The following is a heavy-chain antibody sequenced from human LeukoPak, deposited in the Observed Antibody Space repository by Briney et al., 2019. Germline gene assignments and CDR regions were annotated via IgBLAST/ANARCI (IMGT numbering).Heavy chain of an antibody. CDR3: ARRGSSSSWFDP. Sequence: SETLSLTCTVSGGSISSYYWSWIRQPPGKGLEWIGYIYTSGSTNYNPSLKSRVTISVDTSKNQFSLKLSSGTAADTAVYYCARRGSSSSWFDPWGQGTLVTVSS. D-gene: IGHD6-6*01. J-gene: IGHJ5*02. V-gene: IGHV4-4*09. CDR1: GGSISSYY. CDR2: IYTSGST.